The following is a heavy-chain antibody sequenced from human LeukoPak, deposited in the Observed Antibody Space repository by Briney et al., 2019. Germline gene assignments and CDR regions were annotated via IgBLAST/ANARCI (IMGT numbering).Heavy chain of an antibody. CDR1: GYTFTDYY. CDR2: INPNSGGT. J-gene: IGHJ3*02. Sequence: ASVKVSCKASGYTFTDYYMHWVRQAPGQGLEWMGWINPNSGGTSSAKKFRGRVTMTRDTSIRTAYMELSRLRSDDTAVYYCARSYGSGRRHAFDIWRLGTMVIVS. D-gene: IGHD3-10*01. CDR3: ARSYGSGRRHAFDI. V-gene: IGHV1-2*02.